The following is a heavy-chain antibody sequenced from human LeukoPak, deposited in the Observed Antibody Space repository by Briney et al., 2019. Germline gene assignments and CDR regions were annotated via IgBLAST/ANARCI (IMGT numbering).Heavy chain of an antibody. D-gene: IGHD6-13*01. CDR2: ISANNGNT. CDR1: GYTFTSYG. V-gene: IGHV1-18*01. J-gene: IGHJ4*02. Sequence: ASVRVSCKASGYTFTSYGVSWARQAPGQGLEWMGWISANNGNTNSAQKFQGRVTMTTDTSTRTAYMELWSLRFDDTAVYYCARGGSYSSSWYRIDYWGQGTLVTVSS. CDR3: ARGGSYSSSWYRIDY.